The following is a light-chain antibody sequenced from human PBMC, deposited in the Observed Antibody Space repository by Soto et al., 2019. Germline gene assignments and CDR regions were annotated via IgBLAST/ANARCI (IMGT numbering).Light chain of an antibody. CDR2: AAS. J-gene: IGKJ4*01. Sequence: DIQLPQSPSFLAASVGSRVTIPCRASQGPSSSLAWYKQQQGKAPTSYLTLYPQKPGKAPELLIYAASTWQSGVPSRFRGSGSGTDCTLTISRLQPEDLATYDCLQLDSHPPTFGGGTKVEI. CDR1: QGPSSS. CDR3: LQLDSHPPT. V-gene: IGKV1-9*01.